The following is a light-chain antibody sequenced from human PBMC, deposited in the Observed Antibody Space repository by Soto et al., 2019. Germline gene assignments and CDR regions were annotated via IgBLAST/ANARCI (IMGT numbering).Light chain of an antibody. J-gene: IGKJ1*01. CDR1: QNIPVY. V-gene: IGKV1-39*01. CDR2: AAS. Sequence: IQMTQSPSSLSASVGDRVTITCRASQNIPVYLHWYQQKPGKAPKLLIYAASSLQSGVSSRFSGSGSATDFTLTISSLLPEDFATYYCHQSHSVPGTFGQGTKVDI. CDR3: HQSHSVPGT.